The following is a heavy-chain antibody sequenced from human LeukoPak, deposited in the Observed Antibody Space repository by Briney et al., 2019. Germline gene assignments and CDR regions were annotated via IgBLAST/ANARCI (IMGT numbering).Heavy chain of an antibody. V-gene: IGHV4-59*11. CDR1: GASISSHF. J-gene: IGHJ6*03. D-gene: IGHD4-17*01. CDR2: VYHSGNT. CDR3: ARGTRGDYVYHRGNFRRMVYYYYMDV. Sequence: SETLSLTCTVSGASISSHFWTWIRQPPGKGLQWIGYVYHSGNTNYNPSLRSRASMSIDKSKSQFSLKLTSVTAADTAVYYCARGTRGDYVYHRGNFRRMVYYYYMDVWGKGTTVTVSS.